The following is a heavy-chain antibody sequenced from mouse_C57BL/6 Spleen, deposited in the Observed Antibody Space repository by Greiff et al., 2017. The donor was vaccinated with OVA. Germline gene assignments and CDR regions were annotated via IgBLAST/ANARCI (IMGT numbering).Heavy chain of an antibody. CDR1: GYTFTSYW. J-gene: IGHJ4*01. CDR2: IHPNSGST. D-gene: IGHD2-5*01. V-gene: IGHV1-64*01. CDR3: ARGDYSNYRGIYAMDY. Sequence: QVQLQQPGAELVKPGASVKLSCKASGYTFTSYWMHWVKQRPGQGLEWIGMIHPNSGSTNYNEKFKSKATLTVDKSSSTAYMQLSSLTSEDSAVYYCARGDYSNYRGIYAMDYWGQGTSVTVSS.